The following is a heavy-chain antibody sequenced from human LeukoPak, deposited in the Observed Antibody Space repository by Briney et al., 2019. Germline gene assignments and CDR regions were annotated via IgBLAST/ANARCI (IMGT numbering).Heavy chain of an antibody. CDR2: IYSSGST. Sequence: SETLSLTCTVSGGSISSGDYYWSWIRQSAGKGLEWIGRIYSSGSTNYNPSLKSRVTISVDTSKNQFSLRLSSVTAADTAVYYCTRERRDGYKVYFDYWGQGTLVTVSS. CDR3: TRERRDGYKVYFDY. D-gene: IGHD5-24*01. J-gene: IGHJ4*02. CDR1: GGSISSGDYY. V-gene: IGHV4-61*10.